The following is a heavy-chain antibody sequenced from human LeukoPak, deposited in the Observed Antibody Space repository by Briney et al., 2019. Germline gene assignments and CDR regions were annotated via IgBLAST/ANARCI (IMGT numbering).Heavy chain of an antibody. V-gene: IGHV4-59*01. CDR1: GGSISRYY. Sequence: SETLSLTCPVSGGSISRYYWSWIRQPPGKGLEWIGYIYYSGSNNYNPSLKSRVTISVDTSKHQFSRKLSSWTAGATGVYYCARMMGDYYGSGSYFITLYYYYGMDVWGQGTTVSVSS. CDR2: IYYSGSN. J-gene: IGHJ6*02. D-gene: IGHD3-10*01. CDR3: ARMMGDYYGSGSYFITLYYYYGMDV.